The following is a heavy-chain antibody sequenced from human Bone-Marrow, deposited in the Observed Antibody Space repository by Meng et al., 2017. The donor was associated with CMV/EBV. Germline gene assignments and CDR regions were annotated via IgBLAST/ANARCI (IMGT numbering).Heavy chain of an antibody. CDR2: INPNSGGT. J-gene: IGHJ4*02. CDR3: ARDGADY. Sequence: ASVKVSCKASGYTFTGYYMHWVRQAPGQGLEWMGWINPNSGGTNYAQKFQGRVTMTRDTSTSTVYMELSSLRSEDTAVYYCARDGADYWGQGTLVTVSS. CDR1: GYTFTGYY. V-gene: IGHV1-2*02.